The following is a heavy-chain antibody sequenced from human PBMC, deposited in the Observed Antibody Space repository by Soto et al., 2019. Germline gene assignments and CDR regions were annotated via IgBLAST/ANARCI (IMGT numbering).Heavy chain of an antibody. CDR1: GGSTSSGGYY. D-gene: IGHD2-21*02. CDR3: ARAVRGNSVRHWFDP. Sequence: QVQLQESGPGLVKPSQTLSLTCTVSGGSTSSGGYYWSWIRQHPGKGLEWIGYIYYSGSTYYNPSFTSRVTISVDTSKNQFSLKLSSVTAAATAVYYCARAVRGNSVRHWFDPWGQGTLVTVSS. V-gene: IGHV4-31*03. CDR2: IYYSGST. J-gene: IGHJ5*02.